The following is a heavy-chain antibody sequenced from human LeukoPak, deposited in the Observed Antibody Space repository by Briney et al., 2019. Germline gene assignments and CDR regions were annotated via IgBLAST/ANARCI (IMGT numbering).Heavy chain of an antibody. D-gene: IGHD3-22*01. CDR1: GYTFISYS. J-gene: IGHJ4*02. Sequence: GASVKVSCKASGYTFISYSMHWVRQAPGQGLEWMGIIDPSGGSTSYAQKFQGRVTMTRDMSTSTVYMELSSLRSEDTAVYYCASRPDYYDSSGYYRDYWGQGTLVTVSS. CDR3: ASRPDYYDSSGYYRDY. V-gene: IGHV1-46*01. CDR2: IDPSGGST.